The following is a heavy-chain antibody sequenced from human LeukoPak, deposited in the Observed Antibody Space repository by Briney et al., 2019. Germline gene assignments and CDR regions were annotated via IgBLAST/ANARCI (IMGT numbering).Heavy chain of an antibody. CDR2: IWYDGSNK. Sequence: GGSLRLSCAASGFTFSSYGMHWVRQAPGKGLEWVAVIWYDGSNKYYADSVKGRFTISRDNSKNTLYLQMNSLRAEDTAVYYCARAGDTAIPGYYYYMDVWGKGTTVTVSS. V-gene: IGHV3-33*01. D-gene: IGHD5-18*01. CDR3: ARAGDTAIPGYYYYMDV. J-gene: IGHJ6*03. CDR1: GFTFSSYG.